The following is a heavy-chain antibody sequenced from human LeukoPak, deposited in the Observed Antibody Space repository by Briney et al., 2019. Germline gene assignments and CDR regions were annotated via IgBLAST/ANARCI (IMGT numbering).Heavy chain of an antibody. D-gene: IGHD3-3*01. V-gene: IGHV4-59*01. CDR3: ARSGGYYDFWSGYYTPVYYYYYMDV. J-gene: IGHJ6*03. CDR1: GGAISSYY. CDR2: IYYSGST. Sequence: SETLSLTCTVSGGAISSYYWSWIRQPPGKGLEWIGYIYYSGSTNYNPSLKSRVTISVDTSKNQFSLKLSSVTAADTAVYYCARSGGYYDFWSGYYTPVYYYYYMDVWGKGTTVTVSS.